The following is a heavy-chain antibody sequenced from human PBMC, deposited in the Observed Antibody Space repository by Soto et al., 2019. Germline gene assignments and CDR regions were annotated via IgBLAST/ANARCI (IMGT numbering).Heavy chain of an antibody. CDR3: AGTTYIMITFGGVIGSDY. Sequence: PSETLSLTCAVYGGSFSGYYWSWIRQPPGKGLEWIGEINHSGSTNYNPSLKSRVTISVDTSKNQFSLKLSSVTAADTAVYYCAGTTYIMITFGGVIGSDYWGQGTLVTVSS. J-gene: IGHJ4*02. CDR1: GGSFSGYY. D-gene: IGHD3-16*02. CDR2: INHSGST. V-gene: IGHV4-34*01.